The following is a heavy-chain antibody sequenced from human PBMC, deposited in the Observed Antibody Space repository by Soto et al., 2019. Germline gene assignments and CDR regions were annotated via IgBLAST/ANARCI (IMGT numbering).Heavy chain of an antibody. CDR1: GYSISSGYY. CDR3: ARILRYSSSSGTDYYYGMDV. D-gene: IGHD6-6*01. Sequence: TLSLTCAVSGYSISSGYYWGWIRQPPGKGLEWIGSIYHSGSTYYNPSLKSRVTISVDTSKNQFSLKLSSVTAADTAVYYCARILRYSSSSGTDYYYGMDVWGQGTAVTVSS. V-gene: IGHV4-38-2*01. CDR2: IYHSGST. J-gene: IGHJ6*02.